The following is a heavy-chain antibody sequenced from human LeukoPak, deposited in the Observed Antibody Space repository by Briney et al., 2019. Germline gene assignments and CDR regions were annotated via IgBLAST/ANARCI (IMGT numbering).Heavy chain of an antibody. J-gene: IGHJ4*02. CDR2: INHSGST. Sequence: PSETLSLTCAVYGGSFSGYYWSWIRQPPEKGLEWIGEINHSGSTNYNPSLKSRVTISVDTSKNQFSLKLSSVTAADTAVYYCARGQTSYYGSGSPSEFDYWGQGTLVTVSS. D-gene: IGHD3-10*01. CDR1: GGSFSGYY. CDR3: ARGQTSYYGSGSPSEFDY. V-gene: IGHV4-34*01.